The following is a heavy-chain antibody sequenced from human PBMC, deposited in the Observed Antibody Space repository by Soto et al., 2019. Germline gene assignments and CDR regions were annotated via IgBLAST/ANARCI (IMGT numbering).Heavy chain of an antibody. CDR3: AKVVDYDDRFDY. D-gene: IGHD4-17*01. V-gene: IGHV3-30*18. J-gene: IGHJ4*02. CDR1: GFAFSSYD. CDR2: ISSDGSNK. Sequence: QVQLVESGGGVVQPGRSLRLSCTASGFAFSSYDMHWVRQAPGKGLEWLAVISSDGSNKYYADSVKGRFTISRDNSNNTLYLQMNSLRAEDTSVYYCAKVVDYDDRFDYWGQGTLVTVSS.